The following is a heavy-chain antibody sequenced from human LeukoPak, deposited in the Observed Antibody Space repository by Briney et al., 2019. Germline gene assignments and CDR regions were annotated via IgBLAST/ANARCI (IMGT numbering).Heavy chain of an antibody. CDR2: IKQDGSEK. CDR1: GFTFSSYW. Sequence: PGGSLRLSCAASGFTFSSYWMSWVRQAPGKGLEWVANIKQDGSEKYYVDSVKGRFTISRDNAKNSLYLQMNSLRAEDTALYYCAKGGILAGYYRAIDYWGQGTLVTVSS. D-gene: IGHD3-9*01. CDR3: AKGGILAGYYRAIDY. V-gene: IGHV3-7*03. J-gene: IGHJ4*02.